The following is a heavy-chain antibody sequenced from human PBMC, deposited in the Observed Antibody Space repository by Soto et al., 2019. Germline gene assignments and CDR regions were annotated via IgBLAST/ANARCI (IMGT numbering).Heavy chain of an antibody. V-gene: IGHV4-34*01. CDR3: ARGRGQWLLPYYYYGMDV. CDR2: INHSGST. CDR1: VGSFSGYY. Sequence: PSESLSLTCAVYVGSFSGYYWSWIRQPPGKGLEWIGEINHSGSTNYNPSLKSRVTISVDTSKNQFSLKLSYVTAADTAVYYCARGRGQWLLPYYYYGMDVWGQGTTVTVSS. J-gene: IGHJ6*02. D-gene: IGHD6-19*01.